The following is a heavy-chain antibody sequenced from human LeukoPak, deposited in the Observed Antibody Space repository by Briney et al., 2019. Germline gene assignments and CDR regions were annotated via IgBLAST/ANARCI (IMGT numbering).Heavy chain of an antibody. J-gene: IGHJ6*03. Sequence: SETLSLTCTVSGGSISSSSYYWGWIRQPPGKGLEWIGSIYYSGSTYYNPSLKSRVTISVDTSKNQFSLKLSSVTAADTAVYYCAREIYYYMDVWGKGTTVTVSS. CDR1: GGSISSSSYY. CDR3: AREIYYYMDV. CDR2: IYYSGST. V-gene: IGHV4-39*07.